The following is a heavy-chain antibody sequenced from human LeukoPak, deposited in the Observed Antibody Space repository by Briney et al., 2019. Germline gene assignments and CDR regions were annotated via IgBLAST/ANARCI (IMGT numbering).Heavy chain of an antibody. CDR2: ISYDGSNK. CDR3: ASHYGDYAESAFDY. CDR1: GFTFSSYA. V-gene: IGHV3-30*04. J-gene: IGHJ4*02. D-gene: IGHD4-17*01. Sequence: PGGSLRLSCAASGFTFSSYAMHWVRQAPGKGLEWVAVISYDGSNKYYADSVKGRFTISRDNSKNTLYLQMNSLRAEDTAVYYCASHYGDYAESAFDYWGQGTLVTVSS.